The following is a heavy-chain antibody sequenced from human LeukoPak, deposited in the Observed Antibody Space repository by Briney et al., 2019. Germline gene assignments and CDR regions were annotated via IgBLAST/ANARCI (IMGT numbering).Heavy chain of an antibody. CDR2: IYTSGST. J-gene: IGHJ5*02. CDR1: GGSISSYY. V-gene: IGHV4-4*07. CDR3: ARGGFYNYYDSSSYPNWLDP. D-gene: IGHD3-22*01. Sequence: SETLSLTCTVSGGSISSYYWSWIRQPAGKGLEWIGRIYTSGSTNYNPSLKSRVTMSVDTSKNQFSLKLSSVTAADTAVYYCARGGFYNYYDSSSYPNWLDPWGQGTLVTVSS.